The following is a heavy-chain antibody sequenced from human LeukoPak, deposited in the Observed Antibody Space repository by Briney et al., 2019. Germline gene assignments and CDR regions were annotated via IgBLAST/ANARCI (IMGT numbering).Heavy chain of an antibody. CDR1: GDSVSSNSVI. CDR3: ARDHYDSSMPWTFDY. V-gene: IGHV6-1*01. CDR2: TFYRSRWYG. D-gene: IGHD3-22*01. J-gene: IGHJ4*02. Sequence: SQTLSLTCAISGDSVSSNSVIWNWIRQSPSRGLEWLGRTFYRSRWYGDYAISVRSRMTISPDTSKNQFSLQLNSVTPEDTAVYYCARDHYDSSMPWTFDYWGQGTLVTVSS.